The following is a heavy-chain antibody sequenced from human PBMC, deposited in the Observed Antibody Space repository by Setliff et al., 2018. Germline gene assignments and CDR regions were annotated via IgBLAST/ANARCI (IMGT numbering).Heavy chain of an antibody. Sequence: GESLKISCAASGFTFSTYRMHWVRQAPGKGLEGVAVIWGDGVKKFHADSVKGRFTISRDNSKNTLYLQMNSLRPEDTAVYYCARTCSGSGCYAGLESWGQGTPVTVSS. CDR1: GFTFSTYR. V-gene: IGHV3-33*08. CDR3: ARTCSGSGCYAGLES. CDR2: IWGDGVKK. J-gene: IGHJ4*02. D-gene: IGHD2-15*01.